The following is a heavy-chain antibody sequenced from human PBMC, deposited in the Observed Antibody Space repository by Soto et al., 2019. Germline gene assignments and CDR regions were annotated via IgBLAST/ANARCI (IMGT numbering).Heavy chain of an antibody. V-gene: IGHV4-39*01. Sequence: QLQLQESGPGLVKPSETLSLTCTVSGGSLSSSSSYYWGWIRQPPGKGLEWIGNIYYSGSTYSNSSLMSRVTLSADTSKNQFSLKLSSVTAADTALYYCATYSTSSGCFDPWGQGTLVTVSS. D-gene: IGHD6-6*01. CDR3: ATYSTSSGCFDP. J-gene: IGHJ5*02. CDR2: IYYSGST. CDR1: GGSLSSSSSYY.